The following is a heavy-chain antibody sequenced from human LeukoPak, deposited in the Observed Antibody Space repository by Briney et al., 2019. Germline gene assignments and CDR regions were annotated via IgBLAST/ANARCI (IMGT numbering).Heavy chain of an antibody. CDR1: GGSISSSNW. CDR3: ARVTGYMIEDYFDY. V-gene: IGHV4-4*02. D-gene: IGHD3-22*01. CDR2: IYHSGST. J-gene: IGHJ4*02. Sequence: SETLSLTCAVSGGSISSSNWWTWVRQSPGKGLEWIGEIYHSGSTNYNPSLKSRITISVDKSKNHFSLKLSSVTAADTAVYYCARVTGYMIEDYFDYWGQGTLVTVSS.